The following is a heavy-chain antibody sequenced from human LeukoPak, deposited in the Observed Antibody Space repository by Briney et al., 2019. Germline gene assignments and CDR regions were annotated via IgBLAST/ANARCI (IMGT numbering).Heavy chain of an antibody. J-gene: IGHJ4*02. CDR2: IYYSGST. D-gene: IGHD3-3*01. CDR3: ARGYYDFCSGYYNDY. CDR1: GGSISSYY. V-gene: IGHV4-59*01. Sequence: PSETLSLTCTVSGGSISSYYWSRIRQPPGKGLEWIGYIYYSGSTNYNPSLKSRVTISVDTSKNQFSLKLSSVTAADTAVYYCARGYYDFCSGYYNDYWGQGTLVTVCS.